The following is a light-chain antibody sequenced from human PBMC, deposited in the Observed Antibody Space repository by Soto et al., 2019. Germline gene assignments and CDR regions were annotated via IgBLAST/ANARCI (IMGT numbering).Light chain of an antibody. Sequence: EIVMTQSPATLSVSPGERATRSCRASQSVSSNLAWYQQKPGQAPRLLIYGASTRATGIPARFSGSGSGTEFTLTISRLQSEDFADYYCQQYNDWHRTFGQGTKVEIK. J-gene: IGKJ1*01. V-gene: IGKV3-15*01. CDR3: QQYNDWHRT. CDR1: QSVSSN. CDR2: GAS.